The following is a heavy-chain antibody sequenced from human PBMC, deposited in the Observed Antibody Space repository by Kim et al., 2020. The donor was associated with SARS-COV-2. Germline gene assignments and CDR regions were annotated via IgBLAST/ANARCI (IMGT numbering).Heavy chain of an antibody. J-gene: IGHJ4*02. V-gene: IGHV4-39*01. CDR1: GGSISSSSYY. Sequence: SETLSLTCTVSGGSISSSSYYWGWIRQPPGKGLEWIGSIYYSGSTYYNPSLKSRVTISVDTSKNQFSLKLSSVTAADTAVYYCATITMVRGVIRGTGTKYYFDYWGQGTLVTVSS. CDR2: IYYSGST. CDR3: ATITMVRGVIRGTGTKYYFDY. D-gene: IGHD3-10*01.